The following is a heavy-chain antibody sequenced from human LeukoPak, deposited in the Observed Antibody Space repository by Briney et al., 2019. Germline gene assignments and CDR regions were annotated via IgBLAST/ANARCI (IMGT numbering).Heavy chain of an antibody. V-gene: IGHV4-30-4*01. CDR2: IYYSGST. J-gene: IGHJ4*02. Sequence: SQTLSLTCTVSGGSISSGDYYWSWIRQPPGKGLEWIGYIYYSGSTYYNPSLKSRVTLSVDTSKNQFSLKLSSVTAADTAVYYCARGMFGSIFGVVTDNDYFDYWGQGTLVTVSS. CDR3: ARGMFGSIFGVVTDNDYFDY. CDR1: GGSISSGDYY. D-gene: IGHD3-3*01.